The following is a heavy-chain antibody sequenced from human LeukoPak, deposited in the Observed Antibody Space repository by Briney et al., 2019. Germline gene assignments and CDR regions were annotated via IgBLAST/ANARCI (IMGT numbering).Heavy chain of an antibody. J-gene: IGHJ6*02. CDR1: GFTFSSYR. Sequence: PGGSLRLSCAASGFTFSSYRMNWVRQAPGKGLEWVSYISSSSSTIYYADSVKGRFTISRDNAKNSLYLQMNSLRAEDTAVYYCARDKIFPSYSSSWYRTSYYYYYGMDVWGQGTTVTVSS. CDR2: ISSSSSTI. V-gene: IGHV3-48*04. D-gene: IGHD6-13*01. CDR3: ARDKIFPSYSSSWYRTSYYYYYGMDV.